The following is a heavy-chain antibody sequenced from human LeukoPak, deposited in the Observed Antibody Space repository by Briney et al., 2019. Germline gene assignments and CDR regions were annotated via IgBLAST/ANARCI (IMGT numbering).Heavy chain of an antibody. Sequence: SETLSLTCAVYGGSFSGYYWSWIRQPPGKGLEWIGEINHSGSTNYNPSLKSRVTISVDTSKNQFSLKLSSVTAADTAVYYCARDLTGYGDFLDVWGKGTTVTISS. V-gene: IGHV4-34*01. CDR2: INHSGST. CDR1: GGSFSGYY. CDR3: ARDLTGYGDFLDV. D-gene: IGHD4-17*01. J-gene: IGHJ6*04.